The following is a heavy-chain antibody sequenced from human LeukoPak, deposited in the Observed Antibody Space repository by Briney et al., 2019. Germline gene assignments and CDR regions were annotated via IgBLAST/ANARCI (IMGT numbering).Heavy chain of an antibody. D-gene: IGHD6-13*01. CDR2: ISGASGGST. CDR3: ARGGSSSWYPNFDY. Sequence: GGSLRLSCAASGFTFSSYAMTWVRRAPGKGLEWVSIISGASGGSTYYADSVKGRSTISRDNSKNTLYLQMNSLRAEDTALYYCARGGSSSWYPNFDYWGQGTLVTVSS. V-gene: IGHV3-23*01. CDR1: GFTFSSYA. J-gene: IGHJ4*02.